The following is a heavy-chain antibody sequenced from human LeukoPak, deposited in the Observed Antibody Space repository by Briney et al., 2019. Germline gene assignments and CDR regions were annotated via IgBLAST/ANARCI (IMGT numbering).Heavy chain of an antibody. CDR2: INPNSGGT. Sequence: ASVKVSCKASGGTFSSYAISWVRQAPGQGLEWMGWINPNSGGTNYAQKFQGWVTMTRDTSISTAYMELSRLRSDDTAVYYCARAPWDFWSGYSFDYWGQGTLVTVSS. J-gene: IGHJ4*02. V-gene: IGHV1-2*04. D-gene: IGHD3-3*01. CDR1: GGTFSSYA. CDR3: ARAPWDFWSGYSFDY.